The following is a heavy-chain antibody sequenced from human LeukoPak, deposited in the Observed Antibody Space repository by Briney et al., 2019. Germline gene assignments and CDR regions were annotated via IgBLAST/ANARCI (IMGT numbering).Heavy chain of an antibody. CDR1: GFTFSTYW. V-gene: IGHV3-7*01. D-gene: IGHD7-27*01. CDR2: IKEDGSEK. CDR3: ARPSPLTGDPHFDY. J-gene: IGHJ4*02. Sequence: PGGSLRLSCAASGFTFSTYWMSWVRQAPGKGLEWVANIKEDGSEKYSVDSVKGRFTISRDNAKNSLYLQMNSLRAEDTAVYYCARPSPLTGDPHFDYLGQGTLVTVSS.